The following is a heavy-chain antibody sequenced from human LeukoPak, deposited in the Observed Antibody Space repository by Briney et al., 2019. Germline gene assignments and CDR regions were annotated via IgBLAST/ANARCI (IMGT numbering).Heavy chain of an antibody. V-gene: IGHV4-59*01. J-gene: IGHJ4*02. D-gene: IGHD4-23*01. CDR3: ARVEDYGGNSLFDY. Sequence: SETLSLTCTVSGGSISSYYWSWIRQPPGKGLEWIGYIYYSGSTNYNPSLKSRVTISVDTSKNQFSLKLSSVTAADTAVYYCARVEDYGGNSLFDYWGQGTLVTVSS. CDR1: GGSISSYY. CDR2: IYYSGST.